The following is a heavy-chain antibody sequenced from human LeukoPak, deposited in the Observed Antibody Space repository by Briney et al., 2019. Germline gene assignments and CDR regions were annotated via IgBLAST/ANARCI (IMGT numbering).Heavy chain of an antibody. CDR1: GFTFSSYG. J-gene: IGHJ3*02. V-gene: IGHV3-30*02. CDR3: ARTYYDYWSGPYAFDI. CDR2: IRYDGSNK. Sequence: PGGSLRLSCAASGFTFSSYGMHWVRQAPGKGLEWVAFIRYDGSNKYYADSVKGRFTISRDNSENTLYLRMNTLRAEDTAVVYCARTYYDYWSGPYAFDIWGQGTMVTVSS. D-gene: IGHD3-3*01.